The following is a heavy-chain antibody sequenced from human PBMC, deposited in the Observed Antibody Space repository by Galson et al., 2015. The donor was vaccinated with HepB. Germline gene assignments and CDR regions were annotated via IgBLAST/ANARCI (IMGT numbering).Heavy chain of an antibody. Sequence: SLRLSCAASGFTFSSYSMNWVRQAPGKGLEWVSSISSSSSYIYYADSVKGRFTIPRDNAKNSLYLQMNSLRAEDTAVYYCARCWSLSGGSCYYDYWGQGTLVTVSS. D-gene: IGHD2-15*01. J-gene: IGHJ4*02. V-gene: IGHV3-21*01. CDR2: ISSSSSYI. CDR3: ARCWSLSGGSCYYDY. CDR1: GFTFSSYS.